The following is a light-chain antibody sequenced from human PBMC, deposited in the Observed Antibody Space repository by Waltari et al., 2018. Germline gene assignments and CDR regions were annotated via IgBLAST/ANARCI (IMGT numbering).Light chain of an antibody. CDR2: LAS. J-gene: IGKJ1*01. CDR1: QDIIKY. CDR3: QQMNTYPRT. Sequence: QLTQFPSSLSASVGDTVTITCWTSQDIIKYLAWYQQKPGQAPKLLVYLASTLESGVPSRFSGSGSGTDFTLTISSLQPEDSATYYCQQMNTYPRTFGQGTRVEIK. V-gene: IGKV1-9*01.